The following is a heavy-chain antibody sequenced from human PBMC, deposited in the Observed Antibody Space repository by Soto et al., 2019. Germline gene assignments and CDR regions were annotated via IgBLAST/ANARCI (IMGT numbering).Heavy chain of an antibody. CDR2: IIPILGTA. J-gene: IGHJ6*02. CDR3: ARDPDSRSWPHYYYYGMDV. Sequence: SVKVSCKASGGTFSSYAISWVRQSPGQGLEWMGGIIPILGTANYAQKFQGRVTITADKSTRTAYMELSSLRSEDTAVYYCARDPDSRSWPHYYYYGMDVWGQGTTVTVSS. V-gene: IGHV1-69*06. D-gene: IGHD6-13*01. CDR1: GGTFSSYA.